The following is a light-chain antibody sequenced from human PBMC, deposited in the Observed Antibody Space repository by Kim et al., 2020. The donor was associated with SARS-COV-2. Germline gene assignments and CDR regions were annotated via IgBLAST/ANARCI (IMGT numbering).Light chain of an antibody. Sequence: GQSITISCTGTSSDVGGYNDVSWYQQHPGKAPKLMIYDVSKRPSGVSNRFSGSKSGNTASLTISGLQAEDEADYYCSSYTSSSTYVFETGTKVTVL. V-gene: IGLV2-14*04. CDR1: SSDVGGYND. CDR3: SSYTSSSTYV. J-gene: IGLJ1*01. CDR2: DVS.